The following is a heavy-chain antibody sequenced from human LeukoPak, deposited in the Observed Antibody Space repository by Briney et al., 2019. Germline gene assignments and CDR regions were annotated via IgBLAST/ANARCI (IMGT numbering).Heavy chain of an antibody. V-gene: IGHV3-30-3*01. Sequence: GGSLGLSCAASGFTFSSYAMHWVRQAPGKGLEWVAVISYDGSNKYYADSVKGRFTISRDNSKNTLYLQMNSLRAEDTAVYYCARLPYYYDSSGYTALFDYWGQGTLVTVSS. D-gene: IGHD3-22*01. CDR2: ISYDGSNK. CDR1: GFTFSSYA. CDR3: ARLPYYYDSSGYTALFDY. J-gene: IGHJ4*02.